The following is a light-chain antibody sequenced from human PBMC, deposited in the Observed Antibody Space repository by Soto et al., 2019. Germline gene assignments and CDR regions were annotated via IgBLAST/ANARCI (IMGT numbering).Light chain of an antibody. CDR2: DVS. CDR1: SSDVGGYNY. J-gene: IGLJ2*01. Sequence: QSALTQPRSVSGSPGQSVTISCSGTSSDVGGYNYVSWYQQHPGKAPKLMIYDVSKRPSGVPDRLSGSKSGNTASLTISGLQTADEADYYCCSFAGTYIFVIFGGGTKLTVL. V-gene: IGLV2-11*01. CDR3: CSFAGTYIFVI.